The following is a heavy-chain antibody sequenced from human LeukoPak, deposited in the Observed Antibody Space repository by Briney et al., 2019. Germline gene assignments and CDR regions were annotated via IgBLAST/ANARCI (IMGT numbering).Heavy chain of an antibody. CDR1: GGSISSYY. CDR2: IYYSGST. CDR3: ARIAAADYAFDI. J-gene: IGHJ3*02. D-gene: IGHD6-13*01. Sequence: SETLSLTCTVSGGSISSYYWSWIRQPPGKGLEWIGYIYYSGSTNYNPSLKSRVTISVDTSKNQFSLKLSSVTAADTAVYYCARIAAADYAFDIWGQGTMVTVSS. V-gene: IGHV4-59*01.